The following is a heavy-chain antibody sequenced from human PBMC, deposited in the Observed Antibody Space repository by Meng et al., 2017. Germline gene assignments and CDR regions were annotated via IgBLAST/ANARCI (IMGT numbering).Heavy chain of an antibody. V-gene: IGHV1-2*02. D-gene: IGHD2-2*01. J-gene: IGHJ4*02. Sequence: ASVKVSCKASGYTFTGYYMHWVRQAPGQGLEWMGWINPNSGGTNYAQKFQGRVTMTRDTSISTAYMELSRLRSDDTAVYYCAREGDIVVVPAAKAYDYWGQGKLVTGSS. CDR2: INPNSGGT. CDR3: AREGDIVVVPAAKAYDY. CDR1: GYTFTGYY.